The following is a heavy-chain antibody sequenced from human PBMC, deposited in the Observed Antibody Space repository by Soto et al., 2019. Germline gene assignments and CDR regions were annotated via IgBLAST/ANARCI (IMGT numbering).Heavy chain of an antibody. CDR2: MNPGSGDT. D-gene: IGHD3-16*01. Sequence: ASVKVSCKPFGYSFTNNVFSWVGKATGQGLEWMGWMNPGSGDTGYAQKFQGRVTMTRDISIATAYMELSSLRSDDTAIYYCARMETFGSLNWFDPWGQGTLVTVSS. V-gene: IGHV1-8*01. J-gene: IGHJ5*02. CDR3: ARMETFGSLNWFDP. CDR1: GYSFTNNV.